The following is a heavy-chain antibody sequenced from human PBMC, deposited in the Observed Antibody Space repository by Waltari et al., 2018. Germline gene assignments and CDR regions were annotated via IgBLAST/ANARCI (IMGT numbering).Heavy chain of an antibody. Sequence: QVQLQESGPGLVKPSETLSRTCTVPGGPISTYYWTSIRQPPGKGLEWIGYIYYSGSTNYNPSLKSRLTMSVDTSKNQFSLRLSSVTAADTAVYYCARGSFGVVIRSVYYYMDVWGKGTTVTVSS. CDR3: ARGSFGVVIRSVYYYMDV. CDR1: GGPISTYY. J-gene: IGHJ6*03. V-gene: IGHV4-59*01. D-gene: IGHD3-3*02. CDR2: IYYSGST.